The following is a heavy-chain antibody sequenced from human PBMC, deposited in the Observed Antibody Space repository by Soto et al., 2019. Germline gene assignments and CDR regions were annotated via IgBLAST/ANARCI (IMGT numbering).Heavy chain of an antibody. CDR2: ISYDGSNK. D-gene: IGHD4-4*01. CDR3: AKDSYRNYITYYYGMDV. Sequence: QVQLVESGGGVVQPRRSLRLSCAASGFTFSSYGMHWVRQAPGKGLEWVAVISYDGSNKYYADSVKGRFTISRDNSKNTLDLQMNSLSGEETAVYYCAKDSYRNYITYYYGMDVWGPGTTVTVSS. J-gene: IGHJ6*02. CDR1: GFTFSSYG. V-gene: IGHV3-30*18.